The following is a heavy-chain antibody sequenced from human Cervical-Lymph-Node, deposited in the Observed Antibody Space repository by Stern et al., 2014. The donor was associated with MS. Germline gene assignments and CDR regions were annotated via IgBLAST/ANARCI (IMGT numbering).Heavy chain of an antibody. Sequence: VQLVESGAEVKKPGSSVKVSCKASGGTFSSYTIGWVRQAPGQGIEWMGGIIPMFGIANYAEKFQGRVTITADESTSTAYMDLSTLRSEDTAVYYCARATSDYIWGSYRYLDYWGQGTQVTVSS. CDR3: ARATSDYIWGSYRYLDY. V-gene: IGHV1-69*01. D-gene: IGHD3-16*02. CDR2: IIPMFGIA. J-gene: IGHJ4*02. CDR1: GGTFSSYT.